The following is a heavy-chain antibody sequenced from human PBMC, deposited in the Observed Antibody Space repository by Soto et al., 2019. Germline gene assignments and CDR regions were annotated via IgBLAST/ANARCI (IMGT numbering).Heavy chain of an antibody. CDR1: GYTFTSYD. Sequence: QVQLVQSGAEVRTPGASVKVSCKASGYTFTSYDINWVRQATGQGPEWMGWMNPDSGSTGYVQKFQGRVTMTRNTAISTAYMELSSLRSEDTAVYYCARSVGGSNVNFDYWGQGTLLTVSS. J-gene: IGHJ4*02. CDR3: ARSVGGSNVNFDY. D-gene: IGHD3-10*01. V-gene: IGHV1-8*01. CDR2: MNPDSGST.